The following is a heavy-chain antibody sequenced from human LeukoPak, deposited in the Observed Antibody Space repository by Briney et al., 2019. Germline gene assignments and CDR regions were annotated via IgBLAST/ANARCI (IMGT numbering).Heavy chain of an antibody. V-gene: IGHV4-31*03. CDR2: IYYSGST. CDR3: ARVGGTYSGSFPY. J-gene: IGHJ4*02. Sequence: PSQTLSLTCTVSGGSISSGGYYWSWIRQHPGKGLEWIGYIYYSGSTYYNPSLKSRVTISVDTSKSQFSLKLSSVTAADTAVYYCARVGGTYSGSFPYWGQGTLVTVSS. CDR1: GGSISSGGYY. D-gene: IGHD1-26*01.